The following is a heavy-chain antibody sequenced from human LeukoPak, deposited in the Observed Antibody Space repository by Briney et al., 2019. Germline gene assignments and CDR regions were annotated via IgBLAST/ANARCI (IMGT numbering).Heavy chain of an antibody. Sequence: PSETLSLTCTVSGGSIGSYYWTWIRQPPGKGLEWIGYVSYSGSTNYNPSLKSRVTMSVDKSKNQFSLKLSSVTAADTAVYFCARATSGYYFDFWDQGTLVTVSS. CDR1: GGSIGSYY. V-gene: IGHV4-59*01. CDR2: VSYSGST. CDR3: ARATSGYYFDF. D-gene: IGHD3-22*01. J-gene: IGHJ4*02.